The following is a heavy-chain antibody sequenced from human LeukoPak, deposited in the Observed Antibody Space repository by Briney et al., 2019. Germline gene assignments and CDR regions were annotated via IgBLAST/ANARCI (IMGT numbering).Heavy chain of an antibody. V-gene: IGHV4-4*07. Sequence: PSETLSLTCTVSGGSISSYYWSWIRQPAGKGLEWIGRIYTSGSTNYNPSLKSRVTMSVDTSKNQFSLKRSSVTAADTAVYYCASEYYGSGSYFFDYWGQGTLVTVSS. CDR3: ASEYYGSGSYFFDY. J-gene: IGHJ4*02. D-gene: IGHD3-10*01. CDR1: GGSISSYY. CDR2: IYTSGST.